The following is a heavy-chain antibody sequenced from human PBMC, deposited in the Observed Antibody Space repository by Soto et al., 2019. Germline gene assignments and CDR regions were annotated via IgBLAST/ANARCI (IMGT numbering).Heavy chain of an antibody. Sequence: PGGSLRLSCVGSEFSFGGYWMSWVRQAPGQGPEWVANIKEDGSERHYVDSVKGRFTISRANPENSLFLQMNNLRVEDSAIYYCAITTSTVSYWFDPWGPGTQVTVSS. CDR3: AITTSTVSYWFDP. CDR1: EFSFGGYW. J-gene: IGHJ5*02. D-gene: IGHD4-4*01. V-gene: IGHV3-7*03. CDR2: IKEDGSER.